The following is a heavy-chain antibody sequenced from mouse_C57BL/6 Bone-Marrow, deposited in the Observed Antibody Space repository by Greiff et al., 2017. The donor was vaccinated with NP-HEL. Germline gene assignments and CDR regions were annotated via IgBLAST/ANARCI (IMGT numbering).Heavy chain of an antibody. CDR1: GYTFTSYW. CDR3: GIFAY. Sequence: VQLQQPGAELVKPGASVKLSCKASGYTFTSYWMQWVNQRPGQGLEWIGEIDPSDSYTNYNQKFKGKATLTVDTSSSTAYMQLSSLTSEDSAVYYCGIFAYWGQGTLVTVSA. V-gene: IGHV1-50*01. CDR2: IDPSDSYT. J-gene: IGHJ3*01.